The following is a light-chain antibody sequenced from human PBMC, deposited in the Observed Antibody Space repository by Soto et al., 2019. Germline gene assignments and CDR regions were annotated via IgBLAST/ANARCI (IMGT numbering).Light chain of an antibody. Sequence: EIVMTQSPVTLSVSPGERATLSCRASQSVSSKLAWYQQKPGQAPRLLIYGASTRATGIPARFSGSGSGTEFTLSISSLQSEDFDLYYCQQYDKWPQTFGQGTKVDIK. CDR1: QSVSSK. CDR3: QQYDKWPQT. CDR2: GAS. J-gene: IGKJ1*01. V-gene: IGKV3-15*01.